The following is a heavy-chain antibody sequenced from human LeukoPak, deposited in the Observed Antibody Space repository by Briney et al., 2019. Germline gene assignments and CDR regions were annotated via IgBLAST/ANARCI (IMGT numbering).Heavy chain of an antibody. CDR2: IYNSEIT. CDR3: ERPLRSIVVVLAAGFAP. J-gene: IGHJ5*02. Sequence: SETLSLTCTVSGGSISSSHWSWIRQPPGKGLEWIGYIYNSEITNYNASLKSRVTISVDTSKNQFSLKLSSVTAADTAVYYCERPLRSIVVVLAAGFAPWGQGTLVTVSS. D-gene: IGHD2-15*01. V-gene: IGHV4-59*12. CDR1: GGSISSSH.